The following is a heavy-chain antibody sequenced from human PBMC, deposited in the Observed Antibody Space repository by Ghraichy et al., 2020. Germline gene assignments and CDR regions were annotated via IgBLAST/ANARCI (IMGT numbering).Heavy chain of an antibody. V-gene: IGHV3-48*03. Sequence: GGSLRLSCAASGFTFSSYEMNWVRQAPGKGLEWVSYISSSGSTIYYADSVKGRFTISRDNAKNSLYLQMNSLRAEDTAVYYCARTRGSGSYYYYYYGMDVWGQRTTVTVSS. CDR2: ISSSGSTI. CDR1: GFTFSSYE. D-gene: IGHD1-26*01. J-gene: IGHJ6*02. CDR3: ARTRGSGSYYYYYYGMDV.